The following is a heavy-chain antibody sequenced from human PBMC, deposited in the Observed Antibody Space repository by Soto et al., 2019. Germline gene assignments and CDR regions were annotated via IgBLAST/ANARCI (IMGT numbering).Heavy chain of an antibody. Sequence: PGESLKISCTGSGYSFTSYWIGWVRQMPGKGLELMGIIYPGDSDTIYSPSFRGQVTISADKSINTAYLQWSSLKASDTAMYYCARRSGGDAFDIWGQGTMVTVSS. CDR3: ARRSGGDAFDI. J-gene: IGHJ3*02. V-gene: IGHV5-51*01. CDR1: GYSFTSYW. D-gene: IGHD2-15*01. CDR2: IYPGDSDT.